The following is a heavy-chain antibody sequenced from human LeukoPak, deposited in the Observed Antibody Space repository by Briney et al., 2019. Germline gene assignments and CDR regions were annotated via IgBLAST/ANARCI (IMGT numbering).Heavy chain of an antibody. V-gene: IGHV4-4*07. CDR1: GGSISNYY. Sequence: PSETLSLTCEASGGSISNYYWSWIRQPAGKGLEWIGRINTSGSTNYNPSLKSRVTISVDTSKNQFSLELSSVTAADTAVYYCARHASGYGGQSYFDFWGQGTLVTVSS. CDR3: ARHASGYGGQSYFDF. CDR2: INTSGST. D-gene: IGHD4-23*01. J-gene: IGHJ4*02.